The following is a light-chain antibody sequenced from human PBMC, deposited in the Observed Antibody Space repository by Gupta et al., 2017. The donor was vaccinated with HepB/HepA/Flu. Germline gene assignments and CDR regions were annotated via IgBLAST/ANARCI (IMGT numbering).Light chain of an antibody. CDR1: QSISSY. CDR2: AAS. J-gene: IGKJ1*01. Sequence: DIQMTQSPSSLSASVGDRVTITCRASQSISSYLNWYQQKPGKAPKLLIYAASSLQSGVPSRFSGSGAGTDFTLTISSLQTEDFATYYCQQSYSTLWTFGQGTKVEIK. CDR3: QQSYSTLWT. V-gene: IGKV1-39*01.